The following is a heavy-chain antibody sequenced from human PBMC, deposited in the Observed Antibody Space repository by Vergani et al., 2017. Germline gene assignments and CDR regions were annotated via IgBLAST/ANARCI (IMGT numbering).Heavy chain of an antibody. D-gene: IGHD2-15*01. CDR3: ARVRCSGGSCYSWGDYFDY. Sequence: QVQLQESGPGLVKPSETLSLTCTVSGGSISSYYWSWIRQPPGKGLEWIGYIYYSGSTNYNPSLKSRVTISVDTSKNQFSLKLSSVTAADTAVYYCARVRCSGGSCYSWGDYFDYWGQGTLVTVSS. CDR1: GGSISSYY. CDR2: IYYSGST. V-gene: IGHV4-59*01. J-gene: IGHJ4*02.